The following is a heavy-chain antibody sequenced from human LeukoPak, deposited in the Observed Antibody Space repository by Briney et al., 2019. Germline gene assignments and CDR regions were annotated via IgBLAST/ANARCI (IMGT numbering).Heavy chain of an antibody. V-gene: IGHV3-30*02. CDR1: GFTFSSYG. CDR3: AHARASGYSYGFDY. Sequence: GGSLRLSCAASGFTFSSYGMHWVRQAPGKGLEWVAFIRYDGSNKYYADSVKSRFTISRDNSKNTLYLQMNSLRAEDTAVYYCAHARASGYSYGFDYWGQGTLVTVSS. J-gene: IGHJ4*02. D-gene: IGHD5-18*01. CDR2: IRYDGSNK.